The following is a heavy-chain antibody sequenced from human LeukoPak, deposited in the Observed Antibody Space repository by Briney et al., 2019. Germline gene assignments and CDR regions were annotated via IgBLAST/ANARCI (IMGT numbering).Heavy chain of an antibody. CDR3: ARGPDYGDYLFDY. V-gene: IGHV1-2*02. CDR1: GYTFTGYY. CDR2: INPNSGGT. Sequence: ASVKVSSKASGYTFTGYYMHWVRQAPGQGLEWMGWINPNSGGTNYAQKFQGRVTMTRDTSISTAYMELSRLRSDDTAVYYCARGPDYGDYLFDYWGQGTLVTVSS. J-gene: IGHJ4*02. D-gene: IGHD4-17*01.